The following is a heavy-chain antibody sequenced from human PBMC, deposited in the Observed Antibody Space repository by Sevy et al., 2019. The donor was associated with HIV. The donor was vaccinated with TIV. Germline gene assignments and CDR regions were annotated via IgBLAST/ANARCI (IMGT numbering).Heavy chain of an antibody. Sequence: ASVKVSCKASGYTFTSYGISWVRQAPGQGLEWMGWISAYNGNTNYAQKLQGRVTMTTDTSTSTPYMELRSLRSDDTAVYYCARDGGGSQYYFDYWGQGTLVTVSS. J-gene: IGHJ4*02. D-gene: IGHD3-16*01. V-gene: IGHV1-18*01. CDR3: ARDGGGSQYYFDY. CDR2: ISAYNGNT. CDR1: GYTFTSYG.